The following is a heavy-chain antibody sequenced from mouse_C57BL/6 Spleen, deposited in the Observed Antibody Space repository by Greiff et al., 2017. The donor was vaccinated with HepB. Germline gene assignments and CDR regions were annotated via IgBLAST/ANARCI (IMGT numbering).Heavy chain of an antibody. Sequence: QVQLQQPGAELVRPGSSVKLSCKASGYTFTSYWMHWVKQRPIQGLEWIGNIDPSDSETHYNQKFKDKATLTVDKSSSTAYMQLSSLTSEDSAVYYCARCGAYYGSSYRYYFDYWGQGTTLTVSS. CDR2: IDPSDSET. CDR3: ARCGAYYGSSYRYYFDY. D-gene: IGHD1-1*01. V-gene: IGHV1-52*01. CDR1: GYTFTSYW. J-gene: IGHJ2*01.